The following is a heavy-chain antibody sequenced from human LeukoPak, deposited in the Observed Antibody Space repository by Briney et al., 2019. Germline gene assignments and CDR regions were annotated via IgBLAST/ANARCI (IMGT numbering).Heavy chain of an antibody. CDR3: ARFTAMPHYYYYYMDV. Sequence: SETLSLTCTVSGGSISSGDYYWSWIRQPPGKGLEWIGYIYYSGSTNYNPSLKSRVTISVDTSKNQFSLKLSSVTAADTAVYYCARFTAMPHYYYYYMDVWGKGTTVTVSS. V-gene: IGHV4-61*08. D-gene: IGHD5-18*01. J-gene: IGHJ6*03. CDR2: IYYSGST. CDR1: GGSISSGDYY.